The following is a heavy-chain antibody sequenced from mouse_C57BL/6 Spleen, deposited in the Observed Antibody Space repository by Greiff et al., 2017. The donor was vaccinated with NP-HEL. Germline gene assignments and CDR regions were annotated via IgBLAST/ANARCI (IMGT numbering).Heavy chain of an antibody. J-gene: IGHJ2*01. CDR2: IDPENGNT. Sequence: VQLQQSGAELVRPGASVKLSCTVSGFNIKDDYMHWVKQRPEQGLEWIGWIDPENGNTEFASKFQGQATITADTSSNTAYLQLSSLTSEDTAVYYCTTLGFFWGQGTTLTVSS. V-gene: IGHV14-4*01. CDR3: TTLGFF. CDR1: GFNIKDDY.